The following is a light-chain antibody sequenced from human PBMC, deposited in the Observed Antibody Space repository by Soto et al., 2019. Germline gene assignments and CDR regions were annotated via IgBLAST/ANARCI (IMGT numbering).Light chain of an antibody. Sequence: EIVLTQSPATLALSPGERATLSCRASQSVSTNLAWYQQKPGQAPRLLMYEVSNRATGIPARFSGIGSGTDFTLTICSLEPEDFAVYYCQMRNNWPPIFTFGPGTKVDIK. CDR2: EVS. J-gene: IGKJ3*01. CDR3: QMRNNWPPIFT. CDR1: QSVSTN. V-gene: IGKV3-11*01.